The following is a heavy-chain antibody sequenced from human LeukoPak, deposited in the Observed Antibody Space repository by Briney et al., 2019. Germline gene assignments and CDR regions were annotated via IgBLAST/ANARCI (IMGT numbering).Heavy chain of an antibody. Sequence: PGGSLRLSCTACGFTFGDYAMSWVRQAPGKGLKWVGFIRSKAYGGTTEYAASVKGRFTISRDDSKSIAYLQMNSLKTEDTAVYYCTRITMVRRAFDYWGQGTLVTVSS. V-gene: IGHV3-49*04. CDR1: GFTFGDYA. CDR3: TRITMVRRAFDY. J-gene: IGHJ4*02. CDR2: IRSKAYGGTT. D-gene: IGHD3-10*01.